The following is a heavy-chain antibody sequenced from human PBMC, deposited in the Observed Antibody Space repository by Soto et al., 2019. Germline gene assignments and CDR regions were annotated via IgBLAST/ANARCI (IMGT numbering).Heavy chain of an antibody. Sequence: QLQLQESGPGLVKPSETLSLTCTVSGGSISSSSYYWGWIRQPPGKGLEWIGSIYYSGSTYYNPSLKSRVTISVDTSKNQFSLKLSSVTVADTAVYYCARAPRYNWNDEGWYWGQGTRVTVSS. CDR1: GGSISSSSYY. CDR2: IYYSGST. D-gene: IGHD1-1*01. V-gene: IGHV4-39*01. J-gene: IGHJ4*02. CDR3: ARAPRYNWNDEGWY.